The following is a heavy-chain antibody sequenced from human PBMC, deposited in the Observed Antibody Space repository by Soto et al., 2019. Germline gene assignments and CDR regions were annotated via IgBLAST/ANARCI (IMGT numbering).Heavy chain of an antibody. D-gene: IGHD7-27*01. Sequence: QVQLQESGPGLVKPSQTLSLTCSVSGGSISSGDYYWSWIRQHPGKGLEWIGYIYHSGSAYYNPSLKSRLTMSVDTSTNQFSLNLAYVTAADPAVYYCARDEIWGYVWIDPWSTGTLVTSSA. V-gene: IGHV4-31*03. CDR1: GGSISSGDYY. CDR3: ARDEIWGYVWIDP. CDR2: IYHSGSA. J-gene: IGHJ5*02.